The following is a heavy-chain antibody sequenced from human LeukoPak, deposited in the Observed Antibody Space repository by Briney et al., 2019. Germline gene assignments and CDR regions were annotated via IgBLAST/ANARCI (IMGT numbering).Heavy chain of an antibody. V-gene: IGHV3-33*01. CDR1: GFTFHNYG. Sequence: PGGSLRLSCAASGFTFHNYGMHWVRQAPGKGLEWVALIWYDGSNTYYADSVKGRFTISRENSNNTLYLQMNRLRAEDTAVYYCARGQQRFCSGGTCYLGFEYWGQGILVTVSS. J-gene: IGHJ4*02. CDR2: IWYDGSNT. D-gene: IGHD2-15*01. CDR3: ARGQQRFCSGGTCYLGFEY.